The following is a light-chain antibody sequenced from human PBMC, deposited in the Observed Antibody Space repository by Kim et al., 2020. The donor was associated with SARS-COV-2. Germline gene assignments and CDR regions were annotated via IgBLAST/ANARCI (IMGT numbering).Light chain of an antibody. CDR1: QGISRW. CDR2: KTS. Sequence: DIQMTQSPSTLSASVGDRVIITCRASQGISRWLAWYQQKPGKAPKLLIYKTSDLEGGVPSRFSGSGSGAAFTLTISSLQPDDFATYYCQQYNSYPLTFGGGTKVDIK. CDR3: QQYNSYPLT. V-gene: IGKV1-5*03. J-gene: IGKJ4*01.